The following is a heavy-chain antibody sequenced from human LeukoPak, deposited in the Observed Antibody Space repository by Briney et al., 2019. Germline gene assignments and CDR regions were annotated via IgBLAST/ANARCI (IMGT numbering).Heavy chain of an antibody. CDR2: INGDGSFT. CDR3: SRDSIEDNYGDYIGDC. D-gene: IGHD4-17*01. CDR1: GFTFSRCW. V-gene: IGHV3-74*01. Sequence: PGGSLRLSCEASGFTFSRCWMHWVRQAPGEGLVWVSRINGDGSFTNYADFVKGRFTISRDNAKNTLYLQMNSLRAEDTAVYYCSRDSIEDNYGDYIGDCWGQGTLVTVSS. J-gene: IGHJ4*02.